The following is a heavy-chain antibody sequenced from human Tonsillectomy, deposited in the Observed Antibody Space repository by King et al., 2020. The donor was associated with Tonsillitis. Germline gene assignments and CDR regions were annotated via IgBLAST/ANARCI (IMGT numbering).Heavy chain of an antibody. V-gene: IGHV1-18*04. D-gene: IGHD6-19*01. CDR1: GYTFTNYD. CDR3: ARVPFSGWYTSLGY. CDR2: ISAYNGNT. J-gene: IGHJ4*02. Sequence: QLVQSGAEVKKPGASVKVSCKASGYTFTNYDISWVRQAPGQGLEWMGWISAYNGNTNYAQKLQGRVTMTTDTSTSTAYMELRSLRSDDTAVYFCARVPFSGWYTSLGYWGQGTLVTVSS.